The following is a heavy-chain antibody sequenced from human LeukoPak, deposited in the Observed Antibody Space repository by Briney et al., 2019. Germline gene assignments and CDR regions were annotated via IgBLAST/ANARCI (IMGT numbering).Heavy chain of an antibody. J-gene: IGHJ4*02. Sequence: NPGGSPRLSCAASGFTFSSYSMNWVRQAPGKGLEWVSSISSSSSYIYYADSVKGRFTISRDNAKNSLYLQMNSLRAEDTALYYCAKVGITMVRGVIDYWGQGTLVTVSS. CDR1: GFTFSSYS. V-gene: IGHV3-21*04. CDR3: AKVGITMVRGVIDY. CDR2: ISSSSSYI. D-gene: IGHD3-10*01.